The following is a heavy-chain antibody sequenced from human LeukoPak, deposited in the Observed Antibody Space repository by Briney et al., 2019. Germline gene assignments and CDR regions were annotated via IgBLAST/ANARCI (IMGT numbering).Heavy chain of an antibody. CDR1: GGSISSGDYY. D-gene: IGHD2-2*01. J-gene: IGHJ4*02. CDR3: ARGALDCSSTSCRPYYFDY. CDR2: IYYSGST. Sequence: PSQTLSLTCTVSGGSISSGDYYWSWIRQPPGKGLEWIGYIYYSGSTYYNPSLKSRVTISVDTSKNQFSLKLSSVTAADTAVYYCARGALDCSSTSCRPYYFDYWGQGTLVTVSS. V-gene: IGHV4-30-4*01.